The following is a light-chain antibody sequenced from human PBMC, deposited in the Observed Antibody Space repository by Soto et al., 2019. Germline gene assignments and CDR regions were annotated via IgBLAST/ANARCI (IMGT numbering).Light chain of an antibody. V-gene: IGKV3-15*01. CDR1: QSVSSD. J-gene: IGKJ1*01. CDR2: GAS. Sequence: EIGMTQSPATLSVSPGERATLSCRASQSVSSDLAWYHQKPGQAPRLLIYGASTRATGIPARFSGSGSGTEFTLTIDSLRSEDFAVYYCQQYNNWPRTFGQGTKVDIK. CDR3: QQYNNWPRT.